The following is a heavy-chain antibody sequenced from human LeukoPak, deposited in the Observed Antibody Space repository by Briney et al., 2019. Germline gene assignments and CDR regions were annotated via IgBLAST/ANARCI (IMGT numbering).Heavy chain of an antibody. Sequence: PGGSLRLSCAASGFTFSSYWMSWVRQAPGKGLEWVANINQDGSEKYYVDSVKGRFTISRDNAKNSLYLQMNSLRAEDTAVYYCATREQTGVTLFNYWGQGTLVTVSS. J-gene: IGHJ4*02. D-gene: IGHD7-27*01. CDR1: GFTFSSYW. CDR2: INQDGSEK. V-gene: IGHV3-7*01. CDR3: ATREQTGVTLFNY.